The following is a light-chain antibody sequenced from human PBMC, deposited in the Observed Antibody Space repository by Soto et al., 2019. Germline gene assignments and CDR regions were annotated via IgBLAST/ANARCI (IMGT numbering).Light chain of an antibody. CDR2: AAA. CDR1: QGIGND. CDR3: LQDHNYPLT. Sequence: AIPMAQSPSSLSASVGDRVTITCRASQGIGNDVGWFQQKPGKAPKLLIYAAATLQSGVSSRFSGSRSGTDFTLTITSLQPEDFATYYCLQDHNYPLTFGGGTKVEIK. J-gene: IGKJ4*01. V-gene: IGKV1-6*02.